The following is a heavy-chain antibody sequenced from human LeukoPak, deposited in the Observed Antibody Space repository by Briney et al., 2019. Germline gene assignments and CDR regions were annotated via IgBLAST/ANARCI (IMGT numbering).Heavy chain of an antibody. J-gene: IGHJ5*02. CDR3: ARDGGQSYDILTGYYNNDWFDP. D-gene: IGHD3-9*01. Sequence: SETLSLTCTVSGGSISSYYWSWIRQPPGKGLEYIGYIYNRGNTNYNPSLKSRVTISVDTSKNQVSLKLSSVTAADTAVYYCARDGGQSYDILTGYYNNDWFDPWGQGTLVTVSS. V-gene: IGHV4-59*01. CDR1: GGSISSYY. CDR2: IYNRGNT.